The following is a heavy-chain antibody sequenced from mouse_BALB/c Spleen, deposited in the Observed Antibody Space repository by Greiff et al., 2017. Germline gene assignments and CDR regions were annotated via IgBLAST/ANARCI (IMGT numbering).Heavy chain of an antibody. J-gene: IGHJ2*01. CDR3: ARIHYYGYNYFDY. D-gene: IGHD1-2*01. Sequence: EVKVVESGGGLVQPGGSRKLSCAASGFTFSSFGMHWVRQAPEKGLEWVAYISSGSSTIYYADTVKGRFTISRDNPKNTLFLQMTSLRSEDTAMYYCARIHYYGYNYFDYWGQGTTLTVSS. CDR1: GFTFSSFG. V-gene: IGHV5-17*02. CDR2: ISSGSSTI.